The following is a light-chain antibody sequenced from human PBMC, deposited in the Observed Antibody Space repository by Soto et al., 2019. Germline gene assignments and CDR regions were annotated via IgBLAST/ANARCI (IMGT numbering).Light chain of an antibody. CDR2: DAS. V-gene: IGKV1-39*01. CDR1: QTINTY. CDR3: QQSHIKRT. J-gene: IGKJ1*01. Sequence: DIQMTQSPSSLSASVGDRFTITCRASQTINTYLNWYQQKPGKAPKLLIYDASSLQSGVPSRFSGSGSGTDFTLTISSLQPEDSATYFCQQSHIKRTFGQGTKVEIK.